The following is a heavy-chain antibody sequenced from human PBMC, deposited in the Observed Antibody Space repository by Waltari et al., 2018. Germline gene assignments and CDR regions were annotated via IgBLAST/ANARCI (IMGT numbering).Heavy chain of an antibody. CDR2: ISGGGDGT. CDR3: AKDGYGSADY. D-gene: IGHD3-10*01. J-gene: IGHJ4*02. Sequence: LQLQESGPGLVKPSETLSLTCTVSGGSISSSSYYWGWIRQPPGKGLEWVSGISGGGDGTYYADSVKGRFTTSRDNSKNTLYLQMSSLRVEDTAIYYCAKDGYGSADYWGQGTLVTVSS. V-gene: IGHV3-23*01. CDR1: GGSISSSSYY.